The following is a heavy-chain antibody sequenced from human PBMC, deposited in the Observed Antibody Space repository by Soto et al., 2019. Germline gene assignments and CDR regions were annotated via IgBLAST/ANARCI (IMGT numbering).Heavy chain of an antibody. CDR2: ISYDGSVK. Sequence: GGSLRLPCAASGFIFSNYGMHWVRQAPGKGLEWVTIISYDGSVKYYAVSVKGRFTISRDKSKNTLYLQMNILRAEDTAVYYCAKEGTGGPPYYFDYWGQGTQVTVSS. V-gene: IGHV3-30*18. CDR1: GFIFSNYG. D-gene: IGHD2-8*02. J-gene: IGHJ4*02. CDR3: AKEGTGGPPYYFDY.